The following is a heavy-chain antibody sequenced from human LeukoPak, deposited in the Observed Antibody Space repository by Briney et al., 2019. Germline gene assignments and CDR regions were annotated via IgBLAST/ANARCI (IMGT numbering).Heavy chain of an antibody. D-gene: IGHD5-18*01. J-gene: IGHJ6*03. CDR1: GGSISTNSYY. Sequence: SETLSLTCTVSGGSISTNSYYWGWIRQPPGKGLKWIGSIYYSGSTYYNPSLRSRVTISVNTSKNQFSLKLSSVTAADTAVYYCARRGGYSYGYYYYYYMDVWGKGTTVTISS. V-gene: IGHV4-39*01. CDR2: IYYSGST. CDR3: ARRGGYSYGYYYYYYMDV.